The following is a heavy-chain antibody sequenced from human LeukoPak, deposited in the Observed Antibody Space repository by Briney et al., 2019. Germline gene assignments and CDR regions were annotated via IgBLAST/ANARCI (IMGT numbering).Heavy chain of an antibody. Sequence: GGSLRLSCAASGFTFSSYGMHWVRQAPGKGLEWVAVISYDGSNKYYADSVKGRFTVSRDNAKNSLYLQMNSLRAEDTAVYYCARVNMMVVVHYLGGWLDPWGQGTLVTVSS. J-gene: IGHJ5*02. CDR2: ISYDGSNK. CDR3: ARVNMMVVVHYLGGWLDP. CDR1: GFTFSSYG. V-gene: IGHV3-30*03. D-gene: IGHD3-22*01.